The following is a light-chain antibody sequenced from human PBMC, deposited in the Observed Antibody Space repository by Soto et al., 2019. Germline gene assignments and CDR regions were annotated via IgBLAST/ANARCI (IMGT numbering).Light chain of an antibody. CDR1: SNDVGGHNY. CDR3: SSYTSSSNIV. CDR2: EVT. V-gene: IGLV2-14*01. Sequence: QSALTQPASVSGSPGQSITISCTGTSNDVGGHNYVSWYQHHPGNVPKFLIYEVTNRPSGVSNRFSGSKSGNTASLTISGLQPEDEAYYYCSSYTSSSNIVFGGGTKLTVL. J-gene: IGLJ3*02.